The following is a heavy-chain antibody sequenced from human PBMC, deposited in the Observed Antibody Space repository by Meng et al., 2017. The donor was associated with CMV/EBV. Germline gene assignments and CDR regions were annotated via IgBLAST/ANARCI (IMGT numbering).Heavy chain of an antibody. CDR1: GLPFSGSA. CDR2: IRSKANSYAT. Sequence: RLSCEASGLPFSGSALHWVRRASGKGLEWVGRIRSKANSYATAYAASVKGRFTISRDDSKNTAYLQMNSLKTEDTAVYYCASSSGDYWGQGTLVHRLL. D-gene: IGHD6-6*01. J-gene: IGHJ4*02. CDR3: ASSSGDY. V-gene: IGHV3-73*01.